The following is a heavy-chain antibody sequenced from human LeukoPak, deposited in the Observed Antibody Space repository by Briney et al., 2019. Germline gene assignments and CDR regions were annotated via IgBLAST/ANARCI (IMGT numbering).Heavy chain of an antibody. CDR1: GGSISSSSYY. CDR2: IYYSGNT. CDR3: ARPTHY. J-gene: IGHJ4*02. Sequence: SEALSLTCTVSGGSISSSSYYWGWIRQPPGKGLEWIGSIYYSGNTYYNPSLKSRVTISVDTSKNQFSLKLSSVTAADTAVYYCARPTHYWGREPWSPSPQ. V-gene: IGHV4-39*01.